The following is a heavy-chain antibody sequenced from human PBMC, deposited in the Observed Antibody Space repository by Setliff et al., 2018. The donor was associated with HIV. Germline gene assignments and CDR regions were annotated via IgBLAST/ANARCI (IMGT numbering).Heavy chain of an antibody. CDR1: DASITADTFY. J-gene: IGHJ5*02. V-gene: IGHV4-30-4*08. CDR3: ARSNLDPTSRLFDP. CDR2: IHNSGTT. Sequence: PSETLSLTCTVSDASITADTFYWNWLRQPPGKGPEWIGYIHNSGTTYYNPAFESRLIISLDMSNNRFSLNLPSVTAADTAVYYCARSNLDPTSRLFDPWGPGTLVTVSS. D-gene: IGHD1-26*01.